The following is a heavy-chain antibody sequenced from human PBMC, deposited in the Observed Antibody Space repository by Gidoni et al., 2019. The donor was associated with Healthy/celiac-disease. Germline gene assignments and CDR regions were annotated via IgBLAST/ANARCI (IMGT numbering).Heavy chain of an antibody. CDR3: ARDSYLDD. CDR1: GFTFSSYA. V-gene: IGHV3-30-3*01. J-gene: IGHJ6*03. Sequence: QVQLVGSGGGVVQPGRSLRLSCAAAGFTFSSYAMHGVRQAPGKGLEWVAVISYEGSNKYYADSVKGRFTISRDNSKNTLYLQMNSLRAEDTAVYYCARDSYLDDWGKGTTVTVSS. CDR2: ISYEGSNK.